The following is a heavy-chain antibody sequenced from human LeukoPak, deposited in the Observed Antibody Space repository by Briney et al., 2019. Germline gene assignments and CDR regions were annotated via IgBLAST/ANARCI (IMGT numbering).Heavy chain of an antibody. J-gene: IGHJ2*01. V-gene: IGHV4-34*01. CDR3: ARRSDIVLMVYAITYFDL. CDR2: ITHVGNT. Sequence: SETLSLTCAVYGGSFSGYYWTWIRQPPGKGLEWIGEITHVGNTYYNPSLKSRITLSVDTSKNQFSLKLISVTAADTAVYYCARRSDIVLMVYAITYFDLWGRGTLVTVSS. CDR1: GGSFSGYY. D-gene: IGHD2-8*01.